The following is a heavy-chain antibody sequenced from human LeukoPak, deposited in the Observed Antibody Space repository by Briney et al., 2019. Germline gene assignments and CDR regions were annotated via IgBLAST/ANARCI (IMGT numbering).Heavy chain of an antibody. Sequence: SETLSLTCTASGGSISSYYWSWIRQPAGKGLEWIGRIYTSGSTNYNPSLKSRVTMSVDTSKNQFSLKLSSVTAADTAVYYCAREKETTVKYYYYYYMDVWGKGTTVTVSS. V-gene: IGHV4-4*07. CDR2: IYTSGST. J-gene: IGHJ6*03. CDR3: AREKETTVKYYYYYYMDV. CDR1: GGSISSYY. D-gene: IGHD4-11*01.